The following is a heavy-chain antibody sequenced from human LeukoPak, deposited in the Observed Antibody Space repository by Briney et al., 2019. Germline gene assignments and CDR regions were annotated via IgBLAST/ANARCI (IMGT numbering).Heavy chain of an antibody. Sequence: GGSLRLSCAASGFTFSSYGMHWVRQAPGKGLEWVAVISYDGSNKYYADSVKGRFTISRDNSKNTLYLQMNSLRAEDTAVYYCAKQGDSGYDYFGYYYYYMDVWGKGTTVTVSS. CDR3: AKQGDSGYDYFGYYYYYMDV. J-gene: IGHJ6*03. D-gene: IGHD5-12*01. CDR1: GFTFSSYG. CDR2: ISYDGSNK. V-gene: IGHV3-30*18.